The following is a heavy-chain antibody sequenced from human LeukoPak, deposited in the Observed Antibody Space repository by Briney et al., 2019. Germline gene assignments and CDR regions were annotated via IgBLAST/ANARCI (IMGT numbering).Heavy chain of an antibody. CDR2: ISGSGGST. Sequence: GGSLLLSCAASGFTFSGYAMSWVRPAPGKGLEWVSAISGSGGSTYYADSVKGRFTISRDNSKNTLSLQMNSLRAEDTAVYYCAGLDYGDYLPHYWGQGTLVTVSS. D-gene: IGHD4-17*01. V-gene: IGHV3-23*01. J-gene: IGHJ4*02. CDR3: AGLDYGDYLPHY. CDR1: GFTFSGYA.